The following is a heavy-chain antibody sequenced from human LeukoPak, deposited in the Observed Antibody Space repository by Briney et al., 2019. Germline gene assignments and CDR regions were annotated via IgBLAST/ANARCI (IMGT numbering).Heavy chain of an antibody. CDR2: ISSSSSYI. J-gene: IGHJ3*02. CDR1: GFTFSSYS. D-gene: IGHD3-22*01. V-gene: IGHV3-21*01. Sequence: GGSLRLSCAASGFTFSSYSMNWVRQAPGKGLEWVSSISSSSSYIYYADSVKGRFTISRDNAKNSLYLQMNSLRAEDTAVYYCARDRKFSYDSSGYYYDPDAFDIWGQGTMVTVSS. CDR3: ARDRKFSYDSSGYYYDPDAFDI.